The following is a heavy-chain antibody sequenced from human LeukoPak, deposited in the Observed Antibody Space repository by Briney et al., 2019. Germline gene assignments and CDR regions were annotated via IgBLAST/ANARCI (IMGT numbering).Heavy chain of an antibody. Sequence: GGSLRLSCAASGFTFSDYFMSWIRQAPGKGLEWVSYIDSSAGTKYYADSVKGRFTISRDNAKNSLYLQMNSLGAEDTAVYYCARDSRWLVDYWGQGTLVTVSS. CDR1: GFTFSDYF. CDR2: IDSSAGTK. V-gene: IGHV3-11*01. CDR3: ARDSRWLVDY. J-gene: IGHJ4*02. D-gene: IGHD6-19*01.